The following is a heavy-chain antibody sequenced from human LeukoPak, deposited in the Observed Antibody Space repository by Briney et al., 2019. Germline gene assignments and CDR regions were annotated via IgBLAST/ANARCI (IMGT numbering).Heavy chain of an antibody. CDR2: ISGGAGGA. CDR1: GFTFSSYA. CDR3: AKDGGYGSGSYYADY. V-gene: IGHV3-23*01. J-gene: IGHJ4*02. D-gene: IGHD3-10*01. Sequence: GGSLRLSCAASGFTFSSYAMNWVRQAPGKGLEWVSSISGGAGGAAYADSVKGRFTMSRDNSKNTLYLQMNSLRAEDTSVYYCAKDGGYGSGSYYADYWGQGTLVTVSS.